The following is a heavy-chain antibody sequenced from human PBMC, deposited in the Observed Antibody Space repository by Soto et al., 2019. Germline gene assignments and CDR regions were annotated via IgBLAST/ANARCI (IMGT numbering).Heavy chain of an antibody. V-gene: IGHV3-11*01. CDR3: ARDYDILTGYSPFDY. J-gene: IGHJ4*02. CDR1: GFTFSSYA. Sequence: GGSLRLSCAASGFTFSSYAMSWIRQAPGKGLEWVAYISSGGTTIYYGDSVKGRFAISRDNAKNSLYLQMNSLRAEDTAVYYCARDYDILTGYSPFDYWGQGTLVTVSS. CDR2: ISSGGTTI. D-gene: IGHD3-9*01.